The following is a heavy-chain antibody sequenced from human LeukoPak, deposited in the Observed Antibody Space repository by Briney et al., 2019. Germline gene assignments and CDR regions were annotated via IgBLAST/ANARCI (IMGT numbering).Heavy chain of an antibody. CDR3: ARDLSARDYYYMDV. CDR1: GYTFTGYY. Sequence: ASVKVSCKASGYTFTGYYMHWVRQAPGQGLEWMGWINPNSGGTNYAQKFRGRVTMTRDTSISTAYMELSRLRSDDTAVYYCARDLSARDYYYMDVWGKGTTVTVSS. V-gene: IGHV1-2*02. CDR2: INPNSGGT. J-gene: IGHJ6*03.